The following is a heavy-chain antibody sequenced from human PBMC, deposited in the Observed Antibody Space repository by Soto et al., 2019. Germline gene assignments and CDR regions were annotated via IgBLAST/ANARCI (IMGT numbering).Heavy chain of an antibody. Sequence: GGSLRLSCAASGFTFSSYGMHWVRQAPGKGLEWVAVISYDGSNKYYADSVKGRFTISRDNSKNTLYLQMNSLRAEDTAVYYCAKDSGYCSGGSCYSWYFDYWGQGTLVTVSS. CDR1: GFTFSSYG. D-gene: IGHD2-15*01. CDR3: AKDSGYCSGGSCYSWYFDY. V-gene: IGHV3-30*18. J-gene: IGHJ4*02. CDR2: ISYDGSNK.